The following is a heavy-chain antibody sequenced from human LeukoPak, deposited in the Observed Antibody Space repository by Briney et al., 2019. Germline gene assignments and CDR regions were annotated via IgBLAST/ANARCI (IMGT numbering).Heavy chain of an antibody. J-gene: IGHJ4*02. CDR3: AKWRTGDSYGYEY. CDR1: GFTISSSW. V-gene: IGHV3-7*01. D-gene: IGHD5-18*01. Sequence: GGSLRLSCAASGFTISSSWMSWVRQAPGKGLEWVANIKKDGSEKIYVDSVKGRFTISRDNAKESLYLQMNSLGAEDTAVYYCAKWRTGDSYGYEYWGQGTLVTVSS. CDR2: IKKDGSEK.